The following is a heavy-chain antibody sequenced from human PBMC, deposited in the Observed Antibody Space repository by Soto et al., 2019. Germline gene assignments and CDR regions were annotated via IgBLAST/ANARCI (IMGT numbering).Heavy chain of an antibody. Sequence: WGSLRLSCAASGFTFISYEINLFRHAPGKWLEWVSYISSSGSTIYYADSVKGRFTISRDNAKNSLYLQMSSLRAEDTAVYYCARDEFGLGALDYWGQGTLVTVSS. CDR1: GFTFISYE. V-gene: IGHV3-48*03. CDR3: ARDEFGLGALDY. J-gene: IGHJ4*02. D-gene: IGHD1-26*01. CDR2: ISSSGSTI.